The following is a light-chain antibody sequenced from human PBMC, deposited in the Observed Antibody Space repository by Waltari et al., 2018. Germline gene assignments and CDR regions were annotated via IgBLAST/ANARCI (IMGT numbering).Light chain of an antibody. CDR2: GAS. CDR1: QSVSSSY. J-gene: IGKJ1*01. CDR3: QQYGSSPR. V-gene: IGKV3-20*01. Sequence: EIVLTQSPGTLSLSPGERATLPCRASQSVSSSYLAWYQQKPGHAPRLLIYGASSRATGIPDRFSGSGSGTDFTLTISRLEPEDFAVYYCQQYGSSPRFGQGTKVEIK.